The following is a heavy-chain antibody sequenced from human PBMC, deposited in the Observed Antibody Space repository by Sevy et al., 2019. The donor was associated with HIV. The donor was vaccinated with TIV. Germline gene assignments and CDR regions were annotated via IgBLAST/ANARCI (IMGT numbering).Heavy chain of an antibody. CDR2: IYYSGST. J-gene: IGHJ4*02. Sequence: SETLSLTCTVSGGSISSSSYYWGWIRQPPGKGLEWIGSIYYSGSTYYNPSLKSRVTISVDTSKNQFSLKLSSVTAADTAVYYCASGSARFVPHVRLGELSHSPDFDYWGQGTLVTVSS. CDR1: GGSISSSSYY. CDR3: ASGSARFVPHVRLGELSHSPDFDY. D-gene: IGHD3-16*02. V-gene: IGHV4-39*01.